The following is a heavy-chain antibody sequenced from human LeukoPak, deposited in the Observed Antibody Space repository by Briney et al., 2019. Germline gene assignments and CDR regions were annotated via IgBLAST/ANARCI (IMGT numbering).Heavy chain of an antibody. CDR2: IKQDGSEK. CDR3: ARDDSSGYYYLDFDY. Sequence: RPGGSLRLSCAASGFSFSRYWMSWVRQAPGKGLEWVANIKQDGSEKNYVESVKGRFTISRDNAKNSLYLQTNSLRAEDTAVYYCARDDSSGYYYLDFDYWGQGTLVTVSS. D-gene: IGHD3-22*01. J-gene: IGHJ4*02. V-gene: IGHV3-7*01. CDR1: GFSFSRYW.